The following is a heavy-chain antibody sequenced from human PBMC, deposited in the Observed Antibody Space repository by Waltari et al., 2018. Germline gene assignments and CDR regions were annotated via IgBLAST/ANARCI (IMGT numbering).Heavy chain of an antibody. D-gene: IGHD3-22*01. CDR1: GYTLTELS. J-gene: IGHJ4*02. CDR3: ATGVVVSTPDTPLDY. CDR2: LDPGDGET. Sequence: QVQLVQSGAEVKKPGASVKVSCKVSGYTLTELSMHWVRPAPGKGLEWMGGLDPGDGETSYAQKFQGRDTMTEDTATDTAYMELSSLRSEETAVYYCATGVVVSTPDTPLDYWGQGTLVTVSS. V-gene: IGHV1-24*01.